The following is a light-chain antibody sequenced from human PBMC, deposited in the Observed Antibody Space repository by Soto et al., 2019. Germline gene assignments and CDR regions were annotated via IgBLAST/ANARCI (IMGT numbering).Light chain of an antibody. J-gene: IGLJ2*01. CDR2: HDS. V-gene: IGLV3-21*04. CDR1: NIGSKS. Sequence: SYELTQPPSVSVAPGKTAKITCWGNNIGSKSVHWYQQKPGQAPVLVIYHDSARPSGIPERFSGSNSGNTATLTISRVEAGDEADYYCHVLNRSSDHVVVGGGTKVTVL. CDR3: HVLNRSSDHVV.